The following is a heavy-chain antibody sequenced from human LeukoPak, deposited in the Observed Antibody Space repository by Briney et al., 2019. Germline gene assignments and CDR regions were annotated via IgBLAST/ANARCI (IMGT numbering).Heavy chain of an antibody. CDR3: ARGGSIAVAGRRFDP. CDR2: IIPILGIA. V-gene: IGHV1-69*04. D-gene: IGHD6-19*01. Sequence: ASVKVSCKASGGTFSSYAISWVRQAPGQGLEWMGRIIPILGIANYAQKFQGRVTITADKSTSTAYMELSSLRSEDTAVYYCARGGSIAVAGRRFDPWGQGTLVTVSS. J-gene: IGHJ5*02. CDR1: GGTFSSYA.